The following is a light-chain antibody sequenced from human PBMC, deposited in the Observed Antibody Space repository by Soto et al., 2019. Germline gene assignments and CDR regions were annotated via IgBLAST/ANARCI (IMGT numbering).Light chain of an antibody. CDR1: TSNIGSRT. Sequence: QLVLTQPTSASGTPGQRITISCSGSTSNIGSRTVNWYQHLPGTAPKLLIYENNQRPSGVPDRFSGSKSGTSASLAISGLQSEDEADYYCAAWDDGLNAYVFGTGTKVTVL. CDR3: AAWDDGLNAYV. CDR2: ENN. J-gene: IGLJ1*01. V-gene: IGLV1-44*01.